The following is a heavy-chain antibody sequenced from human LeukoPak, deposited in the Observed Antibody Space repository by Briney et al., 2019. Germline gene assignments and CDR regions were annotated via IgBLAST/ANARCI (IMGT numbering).Heavy chain of an antibody. Sequence: SETLSFTCSVSGDSIRSSSYHWGWIRQPPGKGLEWIGNIYYSGSTYYNPSLKSRVTMSVDTSKNQIFLKLSSVTAADTAVYYCARVTDDSSGYLNYWGQGTLVTVSS. CDR1: GDSIRSSSYH. CDR2: IYYSGST. J-gene: IGHJ4*02. CDR3: ARVTDDSSGYLNY. D-gene: IGHD3-22*01. V-gene: IGHV4-39*07.